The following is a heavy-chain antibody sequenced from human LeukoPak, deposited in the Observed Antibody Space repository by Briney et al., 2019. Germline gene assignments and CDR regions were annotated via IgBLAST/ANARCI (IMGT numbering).Heavy chain of an antibody. D-gene: IGHD4-17*01. J-gene: IGHJ4*02. Sequence: QAGGSLRLSCAASGFTFSSYAMSWVRQAPGKGLEWVSAISGSGGSTYYADSVKGRFTISRDNSKNTLYLQMNSLRAEDTAVYYCSRGHYGDYSKNVDYWGQGTLVTVSS. CDR2: ISGSGGST. V-gene: IGHV3-23*01. CDR3: SRGHYGDYSKNVDY. CDR1: GFTFSSYA.